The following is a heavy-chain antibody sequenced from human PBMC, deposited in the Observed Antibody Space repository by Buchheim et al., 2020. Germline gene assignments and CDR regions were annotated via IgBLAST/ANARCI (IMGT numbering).Heavy chain of an antibody. Sequence: QVQLVESGGGVVQPGRSLRLSCAASGFTFSSYAMHWVRQAPGKGLEWVAVISYDGSNQYYADSVKGRFTISRDNSQNPLYPQMNSLRAEDTAVYYCARESPTTVTFAEYFQHWGQGTL. CDR1: GFTFSSYA. D-gene: IGHD4-17*01. V-gene: IGHV3-30*04. J-gene: IGHJ1*01. CDR2: ISYDGSNQ. CDR3: ARESPTTVTFAEYFQH.